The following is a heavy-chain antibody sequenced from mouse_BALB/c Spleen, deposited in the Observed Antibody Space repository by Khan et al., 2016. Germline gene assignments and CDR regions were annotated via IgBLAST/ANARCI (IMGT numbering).Heavy chain of an antibody. CDR3: ARDGIPIWSHYYA. V-gene: IGHV5-6-3*01. CDR2: INSNGGST. J-gene: IGHJ4*01. Sequence: EVQLVESGGGLVQPGGSLKLSCAASGFTFSSYGMSWVRQTPDKRLELVATINSNGGSTYYPDSVKGRFTISRDNAKNTLYLQMSSLKSEDTAMYYCARDGIPIWSHYYA. D-gene: IGHD1-1*02. CDR1: GFTFSSYG.